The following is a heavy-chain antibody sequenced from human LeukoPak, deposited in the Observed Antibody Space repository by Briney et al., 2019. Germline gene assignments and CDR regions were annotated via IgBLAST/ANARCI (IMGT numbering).Heavy chain of an antibody. Sequence: GRSLRLSCAASGFTFSSYTMHWVRQAPGKGLEWVSIISYDGINKYYADSVKGRFTISRDNSKNTVYLQMNSLRAEDTAVYYCVRDRQYTVTTRGMDVWGQGTTVTVSS. J-gene: IGHJ6*02. CDR2: ISYDGINK. CDR3: VRDRQYTVTTRGMDV. CDR1: GFTFSSYT. V-gene: IGHV3-30-3*01. D-gene: IGHD4-11*01.